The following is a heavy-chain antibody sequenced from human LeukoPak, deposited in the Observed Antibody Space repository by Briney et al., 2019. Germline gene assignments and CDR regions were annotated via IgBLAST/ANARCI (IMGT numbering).Heavy chain of an antibody. J-gene: IGHJ4*02. CDR1: GFNFSTYA. Sequence: GGSLRLSCAASGFNFSTYAMNWVRQAPGKGLEWVSFISSSGGTTYYGDSVKGRFTISRDNSKSTLYLQLNSLRAEDTAVYYCARDDFWSAHWSQGTLVIVSS. CDR2: ISSSGGTT. V-gene: IGHV3-23*01. CDR3: ARDDFWSAH. D-gene: IGHD3-3*01.